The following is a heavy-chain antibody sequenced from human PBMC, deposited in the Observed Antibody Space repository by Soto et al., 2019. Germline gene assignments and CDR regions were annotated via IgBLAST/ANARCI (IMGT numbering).Heavy chain of an antibody. CDR1: GFTFSSYA. D-gene: IGHD6-13*01. CDR2: ISYDGSNK. V-gene: IGHV3-30-3*01. Sequence: QVQLVESGGGVVQPGRSLRLSCAASGFTFSSYAMHWVRQAPGKGLEWVAVISYDGSNKYYADSVKGRFTISRDNSKNTLYLQMNRLRAEDTAVYYCARVSRIAAAGPASYYFDYWGQGTLVTVSS. CDR3: ARVSRIAAAGPASYYFDY. J-gene: IGHJ4*02.